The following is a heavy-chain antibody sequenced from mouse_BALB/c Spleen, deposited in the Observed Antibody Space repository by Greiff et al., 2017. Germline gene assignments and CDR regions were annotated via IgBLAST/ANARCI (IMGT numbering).Heavy chain of an antibody. CDR1: GYSITSDYA. D-gene: IGHD1-1*01. CDR2: ISYSGST. J-gene: IGHJ2*01. Sequence: DVKLQESGPGLVKPSQSLSLTCTVTGYSITSDYAWNWIRQFPGNKLEWMGYISYSGSTSYNPSLKSRISITRDTSKNQFFLQLNSVTTEDTATYYCAGDYGSYFDYWGQGTTLTVSS. CDR3: AGDYGSYFDY. V-gene: IGHV3-2*02.